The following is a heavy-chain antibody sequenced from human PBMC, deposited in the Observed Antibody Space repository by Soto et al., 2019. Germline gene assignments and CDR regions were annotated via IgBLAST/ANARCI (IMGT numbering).Heavy chain of an antibody. CDR3: AKEAVAGTLYY. CDR1: GFILNNYA. J-gene: IGHJ4*02. D-gene: IGHD6-19*01. V-gene: IGHV3-23*01. CDR2: INVSGGT. Sequence: EVQLLESGGGLVQPGGSLRLSCAASGFILNNYALSWVRQAPGKGLDCVSVINVSGGTVYADSVKGRFTVSRDNSRNTLYLQMNSLGAEDTAVYYCAKEAVAGTLYYWGQGTPVTVSS.